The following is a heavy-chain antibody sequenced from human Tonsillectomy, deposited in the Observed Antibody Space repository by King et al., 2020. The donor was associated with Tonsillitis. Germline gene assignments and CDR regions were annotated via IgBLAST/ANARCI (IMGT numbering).Heavy chain of an antibody. Sequence: QLQESRPGLVKASETLSLTCTVSGYSISSGYYWDWIRQPPGKGLEWIGSIYHSGSTYYNPSLKSRVTISVDTSKNHFSLNLTSVTAADTAVYYCARVFASDYDFWSGYYRYFDYWGQGTLVTVSS. CDR2: IYHSGST. J-gene: IGHJ4*02. D-gene: IGHD3-3*01. V-gene: IGHV4-38-2*02. CDR1: GYSISSGYY. CDR3: ARVFASDYDFWSGYYRYFDY.